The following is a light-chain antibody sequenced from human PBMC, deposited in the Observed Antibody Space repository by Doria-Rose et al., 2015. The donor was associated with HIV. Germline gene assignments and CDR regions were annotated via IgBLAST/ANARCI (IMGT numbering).Light chain of an antibody. CDR2: GNP. J-gene: IGLJ1*01. CDR3: QSYDSSLSGYV. CDR1: SSNIGAGYD. Sequence: QSVVTQPPSGSGAPGQRVTISCTGSSSNIGAGYDVHWYQQLPGTAPKLLIYGNPTPPSGVPYRFPCSKSGPSSSLAIPGLQAEDEADYYCQSYDSSLSGYVFATGTKVPVL. V-gene: IGLV1-40*01.